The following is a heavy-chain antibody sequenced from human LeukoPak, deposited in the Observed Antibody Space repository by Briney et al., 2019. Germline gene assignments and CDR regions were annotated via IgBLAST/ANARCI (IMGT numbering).Heavy chain of an antibody. J-gene: IGHJ6*02. Sequence: EGSLRLSCSASGFTISIHHMHWVRQAPGKGLEYVSTIFANGHVTSYAASVKDRFTTSRDDSKNTVYLQMSSLRPEDTAVYYCVKSPSDGLDVWGRGATVTVSS. CDR1: GFTISIHH. CDR3: VKSPSDGLDV. CDR2: IFANGHVT. V-gene: IGHV3-64D*09.